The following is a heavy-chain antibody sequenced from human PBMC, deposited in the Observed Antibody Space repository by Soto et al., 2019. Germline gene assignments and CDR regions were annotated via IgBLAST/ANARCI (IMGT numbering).Heavy chain of an antibody. Sequence: SETLCLTCTVSGGSISDGGYRWGWVRQPPGKGLEWIGNIYYSGSTYYNPSLKSRVTISVDTSKNQFSLKLNSLTAADTAVYYCARRQSSPWFDPWGQGTLVTVSS. CDR2: IYYSGST. J-gene: IGHJ5*02. CDR1: GGSISDGGYR. V-gene: IGHV4-39*01. D-gene: IGHD2-15*01. CDR3: ARRQSSPWFDP.